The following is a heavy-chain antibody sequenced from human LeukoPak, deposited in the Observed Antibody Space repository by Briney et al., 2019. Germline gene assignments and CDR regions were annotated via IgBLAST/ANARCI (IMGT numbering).Heavy chain of an antibody. V-gene: IGHV1-18*01. D-gene: IGHD5-12*01. CDR1: GGTFSSYA. CDR2: ISAYNGNT. J-gene: IGHJ4*02. Sequence: GSVKVSCKASGGTFSSYAISWVRQAPGQGLEWMGWISAYNGNTNYAQKLQGRVTMTTDTSTSTAYMELRSLRSDDTAVYYCARGIVATMTGDYWGQGTLVTVSS. CDR3: ARGIVATMTGDY.